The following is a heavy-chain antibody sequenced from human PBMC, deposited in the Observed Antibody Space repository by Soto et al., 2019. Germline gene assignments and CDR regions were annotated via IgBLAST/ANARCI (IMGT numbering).Heavy chain of an antibody. V-gene: IGHV3-21*01. J-gene: IGHJ4*02. D-gene: IGHD4-17*01. CDR1: GFTFSSYS. CDR2: ISSRSSYI. CDR3: ARDPKNQLTPTVTTNY. Sequence: EVQLVESGGGLVKPGGSPRLSCAASGFTFSSYSMNWVRQAPGKGLEWVSSISSRSSYIYYADSVKGRFTISRDNAKNSRYLQMNSLRAEDTAVYYCARDPKNQLTPTVTTNYWGQGTLVTVSS.